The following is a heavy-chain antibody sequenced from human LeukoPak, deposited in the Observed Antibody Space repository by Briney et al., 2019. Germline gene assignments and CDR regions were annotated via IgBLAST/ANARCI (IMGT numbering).Heavy chain of an antibody. Sequence: GSLRLSCAASGFTFSSYAMSWVRQAPGKGLEWASAISGSGGSTYYADSVKGRFTISRDNSKNTLYLQMNSLRAEDTAVYYCARQENGYYYDSSGYYYPTINWFDPWGQGTLVTVSS. V-gene: IGHV3-23*01. J-gene: IGHJ5*02. CDR1: GFTFSSYA. CDR2: ISGSGGST. D-gene: IGHD3-22*01. CDR3: ARQENGYYYDSSGYYYPTINWFDP.